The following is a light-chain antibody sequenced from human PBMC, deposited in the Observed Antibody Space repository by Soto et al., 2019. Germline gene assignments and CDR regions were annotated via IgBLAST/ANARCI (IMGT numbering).Light chain of an antibody. Sequence: DIPMTQSPSTLSASVGDRVTITCRASQSISDWLAWYQQKPGKAPKLLIYDASNLQSGVPSRFSGSGSGTEFTLNISSLQTTDFATSYCKEYKSAHFGQGTKLEIE. CDR1: QSISDW. CDR3: KEYKSAH. V-gene: IGKV1-5*01. CDR2: DAS. J-gene: IGKJ2*01.